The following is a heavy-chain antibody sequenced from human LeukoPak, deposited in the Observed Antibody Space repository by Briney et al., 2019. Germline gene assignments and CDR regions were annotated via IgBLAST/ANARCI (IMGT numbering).Heavy chain of an antibody. J-gene: IGHJ4*02. Sequence: WFRQAPGKGLEWVGFIRSKAYGGTTEYAASVKGRFTISRDDSKSIAYLQMNSLKTEDTAVYYCTRDREDNFDYWGQGTLVTVSS. CDR3: TRDREDNFDY. V-gene: IGHV3-49*03. CDR2: IRSKAYGGTT. D-gene: IGHD3-10*01.